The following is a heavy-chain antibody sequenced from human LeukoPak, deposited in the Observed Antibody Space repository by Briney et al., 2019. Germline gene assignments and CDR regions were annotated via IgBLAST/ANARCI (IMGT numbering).Heavy chain of an antibody. Sequence: ASVTVSCKASGGTFSSYAISWVRQAPGQGLEWMGRIIPILGIANYAQKFQGRVTITADKSTSTAYMELSSLRSEDTAVYYCAREVPRGPPGWFAPWGQGTLVTVSS. V-gene: IGHV1-69*04. CDR3: AREVPRGPPGWFAP. J-gene: IGHJ5*02. CDR2: IIPILGIA. CDR1: GGTFSSYA. D-gene: IGHD3-10*01.